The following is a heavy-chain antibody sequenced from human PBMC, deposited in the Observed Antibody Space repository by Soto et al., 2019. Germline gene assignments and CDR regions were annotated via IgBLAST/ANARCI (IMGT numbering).Heavy chain of an antibody. J-gene: IGHJ5*02. Sequence: QVQLVQSGAEVKKPGSSMKVSCKASGGAFSGYTFNWVRQAPGQGLEWMGRLIPAVGQANNAQKFQGRLTITADESASTVYMDLTSLTSEDTDVYFCAGGAVHTPTWMGAWGQGTLVTVSS. CDR2: LIPAVGQA. CDR3: AGGAVHTPTWMGA. CDR1: GGAFSGYT. V-gene: IGHV1-69*08. D-gene: IGHD2-15*01.